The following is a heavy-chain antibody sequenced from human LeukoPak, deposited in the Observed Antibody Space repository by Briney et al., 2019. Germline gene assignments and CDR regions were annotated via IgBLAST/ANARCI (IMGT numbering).Heavy chain of an antibody. Sequence: SETLSLTCTVSGGSISSSSYYWGWTRQPPGKGLEWIGSIYYSGSTYYDPSLKSRLTISVHTSKHQFSLKLSSATAADTAVYYRARHVYPYYGSGSYPSYFDYWGQGTLVTVSS. V-gene: IGHV4-39*01. CDR2: IYYSGST. CDR3: ARHVYPYYGSGSYPSYFDY. D-gene: IGHD3-10*01. CDR1: GGSISSSSYY. J-gene: IGHJ4*02.